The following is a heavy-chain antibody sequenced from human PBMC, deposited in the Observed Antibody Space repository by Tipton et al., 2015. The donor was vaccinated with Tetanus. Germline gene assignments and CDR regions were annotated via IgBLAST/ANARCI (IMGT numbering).Heavy chain of an antibody. CDR1: GFTFSNYV. D-gene: IGHD4-17*01. Sequence: SLRLSCEVSGFTFSNYVMNWVRQAPGKGPEWVSSISSRNTYIYYADSVKGRFTISRDNAKNLLYLQMSSLRREDTAVYYCASSTVTRWGPGTLVTVSS. V-gene: IGHV3-21*06. CDR3: ASSTVTR. CDR2: ISSRNTYI. J-gene: IGHJ4*02.